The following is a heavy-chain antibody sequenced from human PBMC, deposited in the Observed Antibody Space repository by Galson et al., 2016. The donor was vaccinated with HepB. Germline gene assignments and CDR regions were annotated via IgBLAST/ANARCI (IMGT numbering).Heavy chain of an antibody. Sequence: SVKVSCKASGVTPSTNTITCVRQAPGQGLEWMGGLKPIFGTPNYAQKFLGRMTITADASSGTTYMELSSLTSDDTAIYYCARDVVTLARGSGPSTLDHWGQGTLVTVSS. CDR2: LKPIFGTP. V-gene: IGHV1-69*13. D-gene: IGHD3-10*01. J-gene: IGHJ4*01. CDR1: GVTPSTNT. CDR3: ARDVVTLARGSGPSTLDH.